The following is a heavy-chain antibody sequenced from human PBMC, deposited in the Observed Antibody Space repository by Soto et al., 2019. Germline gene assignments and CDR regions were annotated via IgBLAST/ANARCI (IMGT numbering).Heavy chain of an antibody. CDR1: GGSISSYY. V-gene: IGHV4-59*01. CDR2: IYYSGST. Sequence: PSETLSLTCTVSGGSISSYYWSWIRQPPGKGLEWIGYIYYSGSTNYNPSLKSRVTISVDTSKNQFSLKLSSVTAADTAVYYCARARYGSGQYYYYYGMDVWGQGTTVTVSS. CDR3: ARARYGSGQYYYYYGMDV. D-gene: IGHD3-10*01. J-gene: IGHJ6*02.